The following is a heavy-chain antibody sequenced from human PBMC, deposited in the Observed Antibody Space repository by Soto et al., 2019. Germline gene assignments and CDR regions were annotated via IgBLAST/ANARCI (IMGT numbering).Heavy chain of an antibody. CDR1: GFTFDDYA. D-gene: IGHD2-2*01. CDR2: ISWNSGSI. V-gene: IGHV3-9*01. CDR3: AKDEGYCISTSCYGMDV. Sequence: HPGGSLRLSCAASGFTFDDYAMHWVRQAPGKGLEWVSGISWNSGSIGYADSVKGRFTISRDNAKNSLYLQMNSLRAEDTALYYSAKDEGYCISTSCYGMDVWGQGTTVTVSS. J-gene: IGHJ6*02.